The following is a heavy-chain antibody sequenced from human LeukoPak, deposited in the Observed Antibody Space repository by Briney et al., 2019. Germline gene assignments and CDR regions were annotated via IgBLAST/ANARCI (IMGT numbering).Heavy chain of an antibody. D-gene: IGHD5-18*01. CDR3: ARGRRGYSYGLFPVHYFDY. J-gene: IGHJ4*02. CDR2: INHSGST. CDR1: GGSFSGYY. Sequence: SETLSLTCAVYGGSFSGYYWSWIRQPPGKGLEWIGEINHSGSTNHNPSLKSRVTISVDTSKNQFSLKLSSVTAADTAVYYCARGRRGYSYGLFPVHYFDYWGQGTLVTVSS. V-gene: IGHV4-34*01.